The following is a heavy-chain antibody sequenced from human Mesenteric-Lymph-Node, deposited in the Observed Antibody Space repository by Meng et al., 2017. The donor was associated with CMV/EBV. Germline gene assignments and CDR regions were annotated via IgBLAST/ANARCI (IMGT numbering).Heavy chain of an antibody. CDR2: IWYDGSNK. CDR3: ARRTGRGRIDY. D-gene: IGHD1-1*01. CDR1: GFTFSCYG. V-gene: IGHV3-33*08. Sequence: SCAASGFTFSCYGMPCVRQAPGKGLEWVAVIWYDGSNKYYADSVKGRFTISRDNSKNTLYLQMNSLRAEDTAVYYCARRTGRGRIDYWGQGTLVTVSS. J-gene: IGHJ4*02.